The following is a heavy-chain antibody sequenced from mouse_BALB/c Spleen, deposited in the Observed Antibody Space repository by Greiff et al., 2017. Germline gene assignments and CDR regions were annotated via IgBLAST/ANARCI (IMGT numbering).Heavy chain of an antibody. CDR2: ISNLAYSI. V-gene: IGHV5-15*02. D-gene: IGHD2-12*01. CDR1: GFTFSDYG. Sequence: EVQRVESGGGLVQPGGSRKLSCAASGFTFSDYGMAWVRQAPGKGPEWVAFISNLAYSIYYADTVTGRFTISRENAKNTLYLELSSLRSEDTAMYYCARLYDDYNAMDYWGQGTSVTVSS. CDR3: ARLYDDYNAMDY. J-gene: IGHJ4*01.